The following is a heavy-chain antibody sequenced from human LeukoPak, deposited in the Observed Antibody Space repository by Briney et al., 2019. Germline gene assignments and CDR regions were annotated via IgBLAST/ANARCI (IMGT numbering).Heavy chain of an antibody. CDR2: IRSDGSDT. V-gene: IGHV3-74*01. Sequence: PGGSLRLSCAASGFTFCDTWMHWVPPAPGKGLVWGSRIRSDGSDTRYAESVKGRFTISRDKAKTTLYLQMNSLRAEDTAVYYCARDWFHAIDDWGQGTLVTVFS. D-gene: IGHD2/OR15-2a*01. J-gene: IGHJ4*02. CDR1: GFTFCDTW. CDR3: ARDWFHAIDD.